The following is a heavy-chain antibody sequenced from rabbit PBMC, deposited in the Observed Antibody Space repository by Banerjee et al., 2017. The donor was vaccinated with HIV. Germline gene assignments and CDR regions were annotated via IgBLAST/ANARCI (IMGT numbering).Heavy chain of an antibody. CDR2: IDAGSGDT. Sequence: EESGGDLVKPEGSLTLTCTASGFSFSSNYWICWVRQAPGKGLEWIASIDAGSGDTYYANWAKGRFTISKTSSTTMTLQMTSLTAADTATYFCARGVASSSGYCDWLDLWGPGTLVTVS. J-gene: IGHJ5*01. CDR3: ARGVASSSGYCDWLDL. D-gene: IGHD1-1*01. CDR1: GFSFSSNYW. V-gene: IGHV1S45*01.